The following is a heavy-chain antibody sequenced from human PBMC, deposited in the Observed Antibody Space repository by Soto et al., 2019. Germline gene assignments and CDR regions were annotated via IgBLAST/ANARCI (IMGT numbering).Heavy chain of an antibody. Sequence: GGSLRLSCAASGFTFSDYSMNWVRQAPGKGLEWVSSISSSSSYISYTDSVKGRFTISRDNAENSLYLQMNSLRAEDTAVYFCEAGGGYSLFDYWGQGTLVTVSS. CDR2: ISSSSSYI. CDR3: EAGGGYSLFDY. D-gene: IGHD5-12*01. CDR1: GFTFSDYS. V-gene: IGHV3-21*01. J-gene: IGHJ4*02.